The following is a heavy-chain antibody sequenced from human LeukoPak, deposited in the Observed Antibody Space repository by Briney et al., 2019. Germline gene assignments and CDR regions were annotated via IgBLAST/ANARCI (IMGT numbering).Heavy chain of an antibody. Sequence: SSETLSLTCTVSGGSISSSSYYWGWIRQSPGKGLEWIGSIYSSGSTYYNPSLKSRVTISADTSKNQFSLELSSVTAADTAVYYCTRHGKQQSNDYWGQGTLVTVSS. CDR1: GGSISSSSYY. V-gene: IGHV4-39*01. CDR3: TRHGKQQSNDY. J-gene: IGHJ4*02. D-gene: IGHD6-13*01. CDR2: IYSSGST.